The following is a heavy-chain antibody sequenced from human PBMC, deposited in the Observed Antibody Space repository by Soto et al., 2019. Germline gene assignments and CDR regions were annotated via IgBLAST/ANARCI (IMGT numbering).Heavy chain of an antibody. CDR2: IYSGGST. CDR1: GFTVSSNY. Sequence: PGVSLRLCCAASGFTVSSNYMSWVRQAPGKGLEWVSVIYSGGSTYYADSVKGRFTISRGNSRNSLFLQMNSLRAGDTAVYYCVKDGGYCSSSTCYSPRNHYFDSWGQGTLVTVSS. D-gene: IGHD2-2*01. V-gene: IGHV3-53*01. J-gene: IGHJ4*02. CDR3: VKDGGYCSSSTCYSPRNHYFDS.